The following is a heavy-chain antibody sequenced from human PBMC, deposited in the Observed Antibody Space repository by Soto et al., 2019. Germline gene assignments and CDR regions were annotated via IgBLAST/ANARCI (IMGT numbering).Heavy chain of an antibody. CDR2: ISARGGSS. V-gene: IGHV3-23*01. D-gene: IGHD5-12*01. CDR1: GFSFSSYA. J-gene: IGHJ4*02. CDR3: AKGSSEYSASVDH. Sequence: EVQLLESGGGLVQPGGSLRLACAASGFSFSSYAMVWVRQAPGKGLEWVSVISARGGSSYFADSVKGRFTISRDNSKNVLSLEMNSLRAEDTATYFCAKGSSEYSASVDHWGKGTLVLVSS.